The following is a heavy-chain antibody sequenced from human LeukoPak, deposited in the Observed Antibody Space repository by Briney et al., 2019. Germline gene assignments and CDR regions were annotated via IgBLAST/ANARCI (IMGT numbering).Heavy chain of an antibody. CDR1: GYTFTSYG. D-gene: IGHD2-21*02. CDR2: ISAYNGNT. Sequence: ASVKVSCKASGYTFTSYGISWVRQAPGQGLEWMGWISAYNGNTNYAQKLQGRVTMTTDTSTSTAYMELRSLRSDDTAVYYCARGVVVTAIKGPSEGWYFDLWGRGTLVTVSS. J-gene: IGHJ2*01. CDR3: ARGVVVTAIKGPSEGWYFDL. V-gene: IGHV1-18*01.